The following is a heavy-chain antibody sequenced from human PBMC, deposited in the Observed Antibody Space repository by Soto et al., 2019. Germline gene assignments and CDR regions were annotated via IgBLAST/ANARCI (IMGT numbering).Heavy chain of an antibody. CDR1: GYTFSSHA. Sequence: ASVKVSCKASGYTFSSHAMHWVRQAPGQRLEWMGWINAGNGNTKYSQNFQGRVAITRDTSASTAYMELRSLRSEDTAVYYCARDVARITVSGVVYYFDYWGQGTLVSVSS. J-gene: IGHJ4*02. CDR3: ARDVARITVSGVVYYFDY. CDR2: INAGNGNT. V-gene: IGHV1-3*01. D-gene: IGHD3-3*01.